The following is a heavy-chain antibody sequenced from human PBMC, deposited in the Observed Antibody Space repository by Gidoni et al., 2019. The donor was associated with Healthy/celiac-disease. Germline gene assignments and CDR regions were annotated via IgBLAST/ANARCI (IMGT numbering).Heavy chain of an antibody. D-gene: IGHD2-21*02. J-gene: IGHJ4*02. V-gene: IGHV4-38-2*02. CDR1: GYSISSGYY. CDR2: MYHSGST. CDR3: AREEAYCGGDCYPARFDH. Sequence: QVQLQESGPRLVKSSETLSLSCSVSGYSISSGYYWGWIRQPPGQGLEWIGSMYHSGSTYYNPSLKSRVTISVDTSKNQFSLKLSSVPAADTAVYYCAREEAYCGGDCYPARFDHWGQGTLVTVSS.